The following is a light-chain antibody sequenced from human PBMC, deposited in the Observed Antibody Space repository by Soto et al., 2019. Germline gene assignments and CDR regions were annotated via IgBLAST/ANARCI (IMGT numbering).Light chain of an antibody. Sequence: QSVLTQPPSVSGAPGQRVTISCTGNNSNLGAGYDVHWYQQLPGAAPKLVIFGNRNRPSGVPERFSGSKSGNTASLIVSGLQPEDEAEYFCSSFADGFNVVFGGGTQLTVL. CDR3: SSFADGFNVV. CDR1: NSNLGAGYD. J-gene: IGLJ2*01. CDR2: GNR. V-gene: IGLV1-40*01.